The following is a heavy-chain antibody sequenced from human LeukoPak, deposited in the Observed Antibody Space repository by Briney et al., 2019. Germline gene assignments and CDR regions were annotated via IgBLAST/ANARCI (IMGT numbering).Heavy chain of an antibody. CDR1: GGSFSGCY. D-gene: IGHD3-3*01. Sequence: PSETLSLTCAVYGGSFSGCYWSWIRQPPGKGLEWIGEINHSGSTNYNPSLKSRVTISVDTSKNQFSLKLSSVTAADTAVYYCARGKRVRFSDYWGQGTLVTVSS. CDR2: INHSGST. V-gene: IGHV4-34*01. J-gene: IGHJ4*02. CDR3: ARGKRVRFSDY.